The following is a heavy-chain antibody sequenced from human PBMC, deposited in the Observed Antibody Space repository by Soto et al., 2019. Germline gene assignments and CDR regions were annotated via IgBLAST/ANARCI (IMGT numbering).Heavy chain of an antibody. CDR3: ARTERHSYARKYYYYYGMDV. CDR2: INPNSGGT. D-gene: IGHD5-18*01. V-gene: IGHV1-2*02. Sequence: ASVKVSCKASGYPFTGYYMHWVRQAPGQGLEWMGWINPNSGGTNYAQKFQGRVTMTRDTSISTAYMELSRLRSDDTAVYYCARTERHSYARKYYYYYGMDVWGQGTTVTVSS. CDR1: GYPFTGYY. J-gene: IGHJ6*02.